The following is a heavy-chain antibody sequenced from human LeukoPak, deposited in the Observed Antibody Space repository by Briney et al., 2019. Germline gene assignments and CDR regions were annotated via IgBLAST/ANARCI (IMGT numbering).Heavy chain of an antibody. V-gene: IGHV3-33*01. D-gene: IGHD6-6*01. Sequence: PGGSLRLSCAASGFTFSSYGMHWVRQAPGKGLEWVAVIWYDGSNKYYADSVKGRFTISRDNSKNTLYLQMNSLRAEDTAVYYCARDHGAGRLVLVDYWGQGTLVTVSS. CDR3: ARDHGAGRLVLVDY. CDR1: GFTFSSYG. CDR2: IWYDGSNK. J-gene: IGHJ4*02.